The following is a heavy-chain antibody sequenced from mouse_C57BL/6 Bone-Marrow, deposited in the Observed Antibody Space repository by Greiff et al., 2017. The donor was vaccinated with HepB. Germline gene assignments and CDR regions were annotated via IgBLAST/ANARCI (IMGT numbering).Heavy chain of an antibody. CDR3: ARNRGMITSYYAMDY. V-gene: IGHV2-2*01. D-gene: IGHD2-4*01. CDR2: IWSGGST. Sequence: VMLVESGPGLVQPSQSLSITCTVSGFSLTSYGVHWVRQSPGKGLEWLGVIWSGGSTDYNAAFISRLSISKDNSKSQVFFKMNSLQADDTAIYYCARNRGMITSYYAMDYWGQGTSVTVSS. CDR1: GFSLTSYG. J-gene: IGHJ4*01.